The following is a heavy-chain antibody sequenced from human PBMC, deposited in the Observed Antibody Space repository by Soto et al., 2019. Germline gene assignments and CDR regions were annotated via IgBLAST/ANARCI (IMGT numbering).Heavy chain of an antibody. CDR1: GYTFTSYD. V-gene: IGHV1-8*01. J-gene: IGHJ6*02. D-gene: IGHD3-3*01. CDR2: MNPNSGNT. CDR3: ARXRIRITIFGVVTLGMDF. Sequence: ASVKVSCKASGYTFTSYDINWVRQATGQGLEWMGWMNPNSGNTGYAQKFQGRVTMTRNTSISTAYMELSSLRSEDTAVYYCARXRIRITIFGVVTLGMDFWGQGTTVTVSS.